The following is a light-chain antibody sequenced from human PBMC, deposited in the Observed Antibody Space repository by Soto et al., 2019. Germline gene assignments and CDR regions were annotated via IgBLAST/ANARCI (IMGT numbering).Light chain of an antibody. Sequence: QSALTQPASVSGSPGQSITISYTGTSSNVGCYKLVSWYQQHPGKAPKVTIFEVNKRPSGVSNRFSGSKSGNTASLTISGLKVEDEADYYCCSSVGSPTYVFGTGTKLTVL. CDR2: EVN. CDR3: CSSVGSPTYV. V-gene: IGLV2-23*02. CDR1: SSNVGCYKL. J-gene: IGLJ1*01.